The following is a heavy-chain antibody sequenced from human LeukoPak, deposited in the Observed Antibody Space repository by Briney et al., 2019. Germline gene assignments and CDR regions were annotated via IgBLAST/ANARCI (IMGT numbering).Heavy chain of an antibody. Sequence: ASVKVSCKASGYTFTSDDINWVRQATGQGLEWMGWMNPNSGNTGYAQKFQGRVTMTRNTSISTAYMELSSLRSEDTAVYYCASLVAGDDAFDIWGQGTMVTVSS. D-gene: IGHD6-19*01. J-gene: IGHJ3*02. V-gene: IGHV1-8*01. CDR3: ASLVAGDDAFDI. CDR2: MNPNSGNT. CDR1: GYTFTSDD.